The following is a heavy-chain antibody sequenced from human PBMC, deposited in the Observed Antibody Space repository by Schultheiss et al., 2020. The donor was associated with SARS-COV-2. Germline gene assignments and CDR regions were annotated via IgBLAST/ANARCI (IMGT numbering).Heavy chain of an antibody. V-gene: IGHV3-23*01. J-gene: IGHJ4*02. CDR3: VREEYVTAAGPDY. D-gene: IGHD6-13*01. CDR1: GFTFSNFG. CDR2: ISRSGGSI. Sequence: GGSLRLSCATSGFTFSNFGMGWVRQAPGKGLEWVSVISRSGGSIKYADSVKGRFTISRDNSKNTLSVQMNNLRAEDTAIYYCVREEYVTAAGPDYWGPGTLVTVSS.